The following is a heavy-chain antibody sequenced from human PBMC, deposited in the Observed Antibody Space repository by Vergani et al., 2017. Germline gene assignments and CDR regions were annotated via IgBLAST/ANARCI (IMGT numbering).Heavy chain of an antibody. D-gene: IGHD7-27*01. V-gene: IGHV1-18*01. CDR1: GYTFTSYG. CDR2: ISAYNGNT. Sequence: QVQLVQSGAEVKKPGASVKVSCKASGYTFTSYGISWVRQAPGQGLEWMGWISAYNGNTNYAQKFQGRVTITADESTSTAYMELSSLRSEDTAVYYCARERSTGPDAFYIWGQGTMVTVSS. CDR3: ARERSTGPDAFYI. J-gene: IGHJ3*02.